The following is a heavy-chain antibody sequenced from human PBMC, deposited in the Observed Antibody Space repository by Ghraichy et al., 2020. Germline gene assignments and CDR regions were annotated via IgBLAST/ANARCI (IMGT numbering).Heavy chain of an antibody. CDR2: INPHIGNT. CDR1: GYTFTDYY. CDR3: AREREGSGWFLD. J-gene: IGHJ4*02. Sequence: ASVKVSCKASGYTFTDYYIHWFRQAPGQGLQWMGWINPHIGNTRYAQSFQGRVTMTGDTSIRAAYMELNSLTSDDTALYYCAREREGSGWFLDWGQGSLVTVSS. V-gene: IGHV1-2*02. D-gene: IGHD6-19*01.